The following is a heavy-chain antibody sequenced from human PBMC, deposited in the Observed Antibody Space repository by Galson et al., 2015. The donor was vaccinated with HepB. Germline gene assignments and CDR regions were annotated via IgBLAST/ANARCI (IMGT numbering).Heavy chain of an antibody. J-gene: IGHJ6*03. CDR2: ISSSSSTI. CDR3: ARDYDFWSGYRSYYYYYYYMDV. D-gene: IGHD3-3*01. CDR1: GFTFSSYS. V-gene: IGHV3-48*01. Sequence: SLRLSCAASGFTFSSYSMNWVRQAPGMGLEWVSYISSSSSTIYYADSVKGRFTISRDNAKNSLYLQMNSLRAEDTAVYYCARDYDFWSGYRSYYYYYYYMDVWGKGTTVTVSS.